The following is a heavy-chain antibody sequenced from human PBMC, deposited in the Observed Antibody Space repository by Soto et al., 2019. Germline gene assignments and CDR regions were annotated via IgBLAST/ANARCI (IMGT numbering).Heavy chain of an antibody. J-gene: IGHJ4*02. V-gene: IGHV3-21*01. D-gene: IGHD3-10*01. CDR3: ARDSLIGVRGVLPY. CDR1: GFTFSSYS. Sequence: GGSLRLSCAASGFTFSSYSMNWVRQAPGKGLEWVSSISSSSSYIYYADSVKGRFTISRDNAKNSLYLQMNTLRAEDTAVYYCARDSLIGVRGVLPYWGQGTLVTVSS. CDR2: ISSSSSYI.